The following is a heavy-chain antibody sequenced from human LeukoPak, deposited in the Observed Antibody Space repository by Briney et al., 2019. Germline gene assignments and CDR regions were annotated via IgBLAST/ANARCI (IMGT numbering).Heavy chain of an antibody. CDR3: ARVDYYSSGDY. Sequence: ASVKVSCKASGYTFTGYYMHWVRQAPGQGLEWMGWINPNSGGTNYAQKFQGRVSMTSDTSISTGYMELSRLRSDDTAVYYCARVDYYSSGDYWGQGTLVTVSS. J-gene: IGHJ4*02. CDR1: GYTFTGYY. CDR2: INPNSGGT. V-gene: IGHV1-2*02. D-gene: IGHD3-10*01.